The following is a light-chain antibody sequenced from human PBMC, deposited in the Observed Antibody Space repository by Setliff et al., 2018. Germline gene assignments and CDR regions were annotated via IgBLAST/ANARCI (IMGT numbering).Light chain of an antibody. V-gene: IGLV2-14*01. CDR2: EVN. CDR3: SSYTNYNLAI. Sequence: QSVLTQPASVSGPPGQSITISCTRSISNIGGYNFVSWYRQYPGEVPKLMIFEVNNRPSGVSNRFSGSKSGNTASLTISGLQPEDEADYYCSSYTNYNLAIFGPGTKVTVL. CDR1: ISNIGGYNF. J-gene: IGLJ1*01.